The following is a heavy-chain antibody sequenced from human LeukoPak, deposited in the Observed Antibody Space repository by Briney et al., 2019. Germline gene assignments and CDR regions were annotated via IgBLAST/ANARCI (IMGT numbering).Heavy chain of an antibody. CDR2: ISYDGSNK. CDR1: GFTFSSYG. CDR3: AKVLYGSGSYRFLGAFDI. V-gene: IGHV3-30*18. D-gene: IGHD3-10*01. J-gene: IGHJ3*02. Sequence: PGGSLRLSCAASGFTFSSYGMHWVRQAPGKGLEWVAVISYDGSNKYYADSVKGRFTISRDNSKNTLYLQMNSLRAEDTAVYYCAKVLYGSGSYRFLGAFDIWGQGTMVTVSS.